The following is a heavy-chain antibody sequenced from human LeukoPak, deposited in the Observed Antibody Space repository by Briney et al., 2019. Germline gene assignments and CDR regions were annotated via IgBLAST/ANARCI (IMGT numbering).Heavy chain of an antibody. V-gene: IGHV3-30-3*01. J-gene: IGHJ4*02. CDR3: ARARWELLGYFDY. D-gene: IGHD1-26*01. CDR1: GFTFSSYA. CDR2: ISYDGSNK. Sequence: PGGSLRLSCAASGFTFSSYAMHWVRQAPGKGLEWVAVISYDGSNKYYADSVKGRFTISRDNSKNTLYLQMNSLRAEDTAVYYCARARWELLGYFDYWGQGTLVAVSS.